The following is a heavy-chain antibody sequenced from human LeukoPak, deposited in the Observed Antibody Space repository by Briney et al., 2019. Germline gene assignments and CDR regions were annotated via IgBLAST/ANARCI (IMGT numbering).Heavy chain of an antibody. J-gene: IGHJ4*02. D-gene: IGHD1-1*01. CDR3: ARDEVKSRTVDY. CDR2: IIPILGIA. CDR1: GGTFSSYA. V-gene: IGHV1-69*04. Sequence: ASVKVSCKASGGTFSSYAISWVRQAPGQGLEWMGRIIPILGIANYAQKFQGRVTITADKSTSTAYMELSSLRSEDTAVYYCARDEVKSRTVDYWGQGTLVTVSS.